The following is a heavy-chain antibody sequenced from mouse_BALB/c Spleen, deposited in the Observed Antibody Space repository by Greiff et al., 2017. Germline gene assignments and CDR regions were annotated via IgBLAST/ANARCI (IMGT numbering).Heavy chain of an antibody. CDR1: GFTFSSYA. J-gene: IGHJ3*01. V-gene: IGHV5-6-5*01. Sequence: EVKLVESGGGLVKPGGSLKLSCAASGFTFSSYAMSWVRQTPEKRLEWVASISSGGSTYYPDSVKGRFTISRDNARNILYLQMSSLRSEDTAMYYCARPLYYGYPWFAYWGQGTLVTVSA. CDR2: ISSGGST. CDR3: ARPLYYGYPWFAY. D-gene: IGHD2-2*01.